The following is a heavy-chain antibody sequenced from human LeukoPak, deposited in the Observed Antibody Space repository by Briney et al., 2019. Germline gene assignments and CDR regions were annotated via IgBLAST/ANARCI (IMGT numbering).Heavy chain of an antibody. CDR2: IYYSGST. D-gene: IGHD3-9*01. V-gene: IGHV4-39*07. CDR3: ARDPVRYFDWVFDP. J-gene: IGHJ5*02. CDR1: GGSISSSSYY. Sequence: PSETLSLTCTVSGGSISSSSYYWGWNRQPPGKGLEWIGSIYYSGSTYYNPSLKSRVTISVDTSKNQFSLKLSSVTAADTAVYYCARDPVRYFDWVFDPWGQGTLVTVSS.